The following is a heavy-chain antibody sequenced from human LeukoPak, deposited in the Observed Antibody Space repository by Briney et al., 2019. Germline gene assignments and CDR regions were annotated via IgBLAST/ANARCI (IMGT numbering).Heavy chain of an antibody. J-gene: IGHJ5*02. V-gene: IGHV3-21*01. CDR2: ISSSSYI. D-gene: IGHD3-3*01. Sequence: GGSLRLSCAASGFTFSSYRMNWVRQALGKGLEWFSSISSSSYIYYADSVKGRFTISRDNAKNSLYLQMNSLRAEDTAVYYCARDRRVCDFCSNWFDPWGQGTLVTVSS. CDR3: ARDRRVCDFCSNWFDP. CDR1: GFTFSSYR.